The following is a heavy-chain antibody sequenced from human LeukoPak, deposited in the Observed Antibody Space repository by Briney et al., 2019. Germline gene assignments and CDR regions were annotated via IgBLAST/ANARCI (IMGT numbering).Heavy chain of an antibody. D-gene: IGHD5-24*01. CDR3: ARATIDGYNYFDY. V-gene: IGHV4-34*01. CDR2: INHSGST. CDR1: GGSFSGYY. Sequence: SETLSLTCAVYGGSFSGYYWSWIRQPPGKGLEWIGEINHSGSTNYNPSLKSRVTISVDTSKNQFSLKLSPVTAADTAVYYCARATIDGYNYFDYWGQGTLVTVSS. J-gene: IGHJ4*02.